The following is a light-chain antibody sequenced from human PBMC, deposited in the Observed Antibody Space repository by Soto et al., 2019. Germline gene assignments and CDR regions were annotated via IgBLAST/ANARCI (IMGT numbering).Light chain of an antibody. V-gene: IGKV3-20*01. CDR1: QSVSSSY. J-gene: IGKJ2*02. CDR2: GAS. CDR3: QQYCRSPRST. Sequence: EIVLTQSPGTLSLSPGERATLSCRASQSVSSSYLAWYQQKPGQAPRLLIYGASSRATGIPDRFSGSGSGTDFTLTISRLEPEDFAVYYCQQYCRSPRSTFGQGTKQEIK.